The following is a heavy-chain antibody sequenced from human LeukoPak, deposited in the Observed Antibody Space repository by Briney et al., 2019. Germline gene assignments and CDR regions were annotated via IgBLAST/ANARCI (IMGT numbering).Heavy chain of an antibody. J-gene: IGHJ4*02. V-gene: IGHV3-30*18. CDR3: GKDYYDVWSSYYGHLDC. CDR2: ISHDGTNK. D-gene: IGHD3-3*01. CDR1: GFTFSNYA. Sequence: GGSLRLSCGASGFTFSNYAMHWVRQSPGKGLEWLALISHDGTNKYYADSVKGRFSLSRDNSKNTLFLQMSSLGPEDTAVYYCGKDYYDVWSSYYGHLDCWGQGTLVTVSS.